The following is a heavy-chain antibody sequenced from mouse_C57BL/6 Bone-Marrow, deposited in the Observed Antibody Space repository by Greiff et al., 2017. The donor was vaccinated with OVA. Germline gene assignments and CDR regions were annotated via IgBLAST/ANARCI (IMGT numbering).Heavy chain of an antibody. CDR2: IDPEDGET. J-gene: IGHJ3*01. V-gene: IGHV14-2*01. D-gene: IGHD2-3*01. CDR3: ARGGDGSVFAY. Sequence: EVQLQQSGAELVKPGASVKLSCTASGFNIKDYYMHWVKQRTEQGLEWIGRIDPEDGETKYAPKFQGKATKTADTSSNTASLQLSSLTSEDTAVYYCARGGDGSVFAYWGQGTLVTVSA. CDR1: GFNIKDYY.